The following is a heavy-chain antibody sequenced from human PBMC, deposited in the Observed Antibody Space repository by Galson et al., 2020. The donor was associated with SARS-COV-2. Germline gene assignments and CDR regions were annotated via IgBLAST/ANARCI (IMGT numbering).Heavy chain of an antibody. CDR3: TWTTVTLQWDF. J-gene: IGHJ6*02. CDR1: GFTFSNAW. D-gene: IGHD4-17*01. V-gene: IGHV3-15*01. Sequence: GESLKISCAASGFTFSNAWMSWVRQAPGKGLEWVGRVKSKTDGGTTDYAAPVKGRFIISRDDSKNTLYLQMDSLKTEDTAVYYCTWTTVTLQWDFWGQGTTVTVSS. CDR2: VKSKTDGGTT.